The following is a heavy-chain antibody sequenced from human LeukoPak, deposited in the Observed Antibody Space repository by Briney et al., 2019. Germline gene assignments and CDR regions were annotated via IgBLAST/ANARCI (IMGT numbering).Heavy chain of an antibody. Sequence: GRSLRLSCAASGFTFDDYAMHWVRQAPGKGLEWVSGISWNSGSIGYADSVKGRFTISRDNAKNSLYLQMNSLRAEDTALYYCAEDIDGYWGQGTLVTVSS. D-gene: IGHD5-24*01. CDR2: ISWNSGSI. CDR1: GFTFDDYA. J-gene: IGHJ4*02. V-gene: IGHV3-9*01. CDR3: AEDIDGY.